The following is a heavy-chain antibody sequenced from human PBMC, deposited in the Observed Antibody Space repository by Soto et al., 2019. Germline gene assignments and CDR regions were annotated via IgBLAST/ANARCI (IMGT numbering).Heavy chain of an antibody. J-gene: IGHJ6*02. CDR2: IYYSGST. Sequence: PPETLSLTSPVPVGSFSRGDYYGGGIGQPQGKGWEWIGYIYYSGSTYYNPSFKSRVTISVDTSKNQFSLKLSSVTAADTAVYYCARDRYYYDSSGSYYYYYGMDVWGQGTTVTVSS. D-gene: IGHD3-22*01. V-gene: IGHV4-30-4*01. CDR1: VGSFSRGDYY. CDR3: ARDRYYYDSSGSYYYYYGMDV.